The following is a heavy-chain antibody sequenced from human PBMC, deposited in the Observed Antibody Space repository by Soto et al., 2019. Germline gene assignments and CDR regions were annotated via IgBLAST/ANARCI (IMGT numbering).Heavy chain of an antibody. CDR3: VSDRGYGHASVPYS. V-gene: IGHV3-30*03. CDR1: GFTFTSYG. J-gene: IGHJ4*02. D-gene: IGHD5-18*01. Sequence: QAHLVESGGGVVQPGRSLRLSCAASGFTFTSYGTHWVRQAPGTRLEWVAVISYDGGLQHYADSVKGRFTISRDNSKNMVLLRMNSLRAEDTAVYYCVSDRGYGHASVPYSWGQGTLVSVSS. CDR2: ISYDGGLQ.